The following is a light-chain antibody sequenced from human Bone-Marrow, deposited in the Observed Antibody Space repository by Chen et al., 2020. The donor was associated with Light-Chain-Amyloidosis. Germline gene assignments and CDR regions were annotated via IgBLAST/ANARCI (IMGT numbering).Light chain of an antibody. CDR2: DAS. V-gene: IGKV1-33*01. J-gene: IGKJ4*01. CDR1: QDISHY. Sequence: DIQMTQSPSSLSLSIGDRVTITCQASQDISHYLNWYQQKPGKAPKLLIYDASNLETGVPSRFSGSGFGTDFTFTISSLLPEDIATYYCQQYNNLPLTFGGGTKVKIK. CDR3: QQYNNLPLT.